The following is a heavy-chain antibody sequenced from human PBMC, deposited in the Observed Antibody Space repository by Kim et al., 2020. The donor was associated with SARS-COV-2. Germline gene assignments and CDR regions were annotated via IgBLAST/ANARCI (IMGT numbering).Heavy chain of an antibody. V-gene: IGHV1-24*01. J-gene: IGHJ5*02. CDR3: ATVSPHIVATDWGFDP. Sequence: KFQGRVTMTEDTSTDTAYMELSSLRSEDTAVYYCATVSPHIVATDWGFDPWGQGTLVTVSS. D-gene: IGHD5-12*01.